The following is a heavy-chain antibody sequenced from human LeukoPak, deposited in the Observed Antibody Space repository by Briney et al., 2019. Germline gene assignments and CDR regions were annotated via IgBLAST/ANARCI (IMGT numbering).Heavy chain of an antibody. V-gene: IGHV1-18*01. CDR3: ARDRVDTDRGGGDDAFDI. CDR2: ISAYNGNT. CDR1: GYTFTSYG. J-gene: IGHJ3*02. Sequence: ASVKVSCKASGYTFTSYGISWVRQAPGQGLEWMGWISAYNGNTNYAQKLQGRVTMTTDTSTSTAYMELSRLRSDDTAVYYCARDRVDTDRGGGDDAFDIWGQGTMVTVSS. D-gene: IGHD5-18*01.